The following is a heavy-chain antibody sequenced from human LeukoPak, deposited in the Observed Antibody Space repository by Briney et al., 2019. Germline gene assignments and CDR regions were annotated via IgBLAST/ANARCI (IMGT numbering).Heavy chain of an antibody. CDR1: GITFSGYW. CDR2: IKQDGSEK. CDR3: ATTMWDEGAFDI. V-gene: IGHV3-7*02. J-gene: IGHJ3*02. Sequence: GGSLRLSCAASGITFSGYWMSWVRQAPGKGLEWVANIKQDGSEKYYVDSVKGRFTISRDNAKNSLFLQMNSLRAEDTAVYYCATTMWDEGAFDIWGQGTMVTVSS. D-gene: IGHD3-10*02.